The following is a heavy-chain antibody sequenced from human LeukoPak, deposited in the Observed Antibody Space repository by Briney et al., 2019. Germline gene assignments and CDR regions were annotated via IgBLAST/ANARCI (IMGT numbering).Heavy chain of an antibody. J-gene: IGHJ6*02. CDR1: GGSISIYY. D-gene: IGHD6-13*01. V-gene: IGHV4-4*07. CDR2: IYTSGST. Sequence: PSETLSLTCTVSGGSISIYYWSWIRQPAGKGLEWIGRIYTSGSTNYNPSLKSRVTMSVDTSRNQFSLKLSSVTAADTAVYYCARDGSSSSWYPYYYYYYGMDVWGQGTTVTVSS. CDR3: ARDGSSSSWYPYYYYYYGMDV.